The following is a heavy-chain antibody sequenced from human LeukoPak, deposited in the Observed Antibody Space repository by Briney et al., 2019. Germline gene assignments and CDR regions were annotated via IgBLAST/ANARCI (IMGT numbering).Heavy chain of an antibody. CDR1: GFTFSSYW. Sequence: GGSLRLSCAASGFTFSSYWMSWVRQAPGKGLEWVANIKQDGSEKYYVDSVKGRFTISRDNAKNSLYLQMNSLRAEDTAVYYCARDSHSSGWHPQDYWGQGTLVTVSS. D-gene: IGHD6-19*01. CDR3: ARDSHSSGWHPQDY. CDR2: IKQDGSEK. V-gene: IGHV3-7*01. J-gene: IGHJ4*02.